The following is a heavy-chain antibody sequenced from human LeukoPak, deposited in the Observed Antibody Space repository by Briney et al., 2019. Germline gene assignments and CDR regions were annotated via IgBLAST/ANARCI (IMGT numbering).Heavy chain of an antibody. CDR3: ARDLTIAAAGDY. J-gene: IGHJ4*02. D-gene: IGHD6-13*01. Sequence: PSETLSLTCTVSGDSISSGDYYWSWIRQPAGKGLEWIGRISSSGSTNYNPSLKSRVTISVDTSKNQFSLKLSSVTAADTAVYYCARDLTIAAAGDYWGQGTLVTVSS. CDR1: GDSISSGDYY. V-gene: IGHV4-61*02. CDR2: ISSSGST.